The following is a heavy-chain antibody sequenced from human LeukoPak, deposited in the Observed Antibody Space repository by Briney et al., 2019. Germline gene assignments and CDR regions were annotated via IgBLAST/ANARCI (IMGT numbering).Heavy chain of an antibody. CDR3: AREAGEAFDI. CDR2: ISSSSSSI. D-gene: IGHD3-10*01. J-gene: IGHJ3*02. Sequence: GGSLKLSCAASGFTFSTYTLNWVRQAPGKGLEWVSCISSSSSSIYYADSVKGRFTISRDNAKNSVYLQMNSLRAEDTAVYYCAREAGEAFDIWGQGTMVTVSS. V-gene: IGHV3-21*01. CDR1: GFTFSTYT.